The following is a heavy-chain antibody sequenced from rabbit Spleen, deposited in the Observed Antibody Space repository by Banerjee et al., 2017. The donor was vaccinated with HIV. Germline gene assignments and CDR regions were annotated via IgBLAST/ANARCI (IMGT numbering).Heavy chain of an antibody. CDR1: GFDFSTYS. Sequence: QLVESGGGLVRPEGSLKLSCTASGFDFSTYSMSWVRQAPGKGLEWIGYIDPIFGITYFANWVNGRFTISSHNAQNTLFLQLNSLTAADTATYFCVREVAARFSLWGQGTLVTVS. CDR2: IDPIFGIT. CDR3: VREVAARFSL. V-gene: IGHV1S7*01. D-gene: IGHD4-1*01. J-gene: IGHJ4*01.